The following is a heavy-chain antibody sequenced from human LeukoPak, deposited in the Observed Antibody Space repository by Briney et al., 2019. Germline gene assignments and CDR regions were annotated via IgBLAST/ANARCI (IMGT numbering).Heavy chain of an antibody. CDR1: GFTFSDYA. D-gene: IGHD3-22*01. V-gene: IGHV3-23*01. CDR2: ISGTGGST. J-gene: IGHJ4*02. Sequence: GGSLRLSCAASGFTFSDYAMSWVRQAPGKGLEWVSAISGTGGSTWYADSVKGRVTISRDNSKNKLYLQMNSLRAEDTAVYYCAKDSYDSSGSRYDYWGQGTLVTVSS. CDR3: AKDSYDSSGSRYDY.